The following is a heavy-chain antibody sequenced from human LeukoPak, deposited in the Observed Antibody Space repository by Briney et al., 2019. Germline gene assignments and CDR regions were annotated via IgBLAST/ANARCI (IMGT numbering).Heavy chain of an antibody. D-gene: IGHD6-19*01. Sequence: SETLSLTCXVSGGSISSYYWGWIRQPPGKGLEWIGSIYYSGSTYYNPSLKSRVTISVDTSKNQFSLKLSSVTAADTAVYYCARRGAVAGRYFDYWGQETLVTVSS. CDR2: IYYSGST. CDR3: ARRGAVAGRYFDY. CDR1: GGSISSYY. V-gene: IGHV4-39*01. J-gene: IGHJ4*02.